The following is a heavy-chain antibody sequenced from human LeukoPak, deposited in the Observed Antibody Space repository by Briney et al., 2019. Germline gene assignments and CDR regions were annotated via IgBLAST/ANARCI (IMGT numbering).Heavy chain of an antibody. Sequence: PSGTLSLTCTVSGGSMSSYYWNWIRQPPGKGLEWIGHIHYNGNTNYNPSPKSGVTISVDTSKNQFSLKLSSVTAADTAVYYCARGYSSGWYRGWFDPWGQGTLVIVSS. CDR2: IHYNGNT. D-gene: IGHD6-19*01. V-gene: IGHV4-59*01. CDR1: GGSMSSYY. J-gene: IGHJ5*02. CDR3: ARGYSSGWYRGWFDP.